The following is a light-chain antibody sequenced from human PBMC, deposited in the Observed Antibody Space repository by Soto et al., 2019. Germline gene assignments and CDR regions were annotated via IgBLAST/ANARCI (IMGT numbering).Light chain of an antibody. J-gene: IGKJ1*01. CDR2: GAS. V-gene: IGKV3-20*01. CDR1: QSVSSTY. Sequence: EIVLTQSPGTLSLSPGERATLSCRASQSVSSTYVAWYQQKSGQAPRLLIYGASSRATGIPDRFSGSGSGTDFTLTISRLEPEAFAVYYCQQYVSSWTFGQGTKVDIK. CDR3: QQYVSSWT.